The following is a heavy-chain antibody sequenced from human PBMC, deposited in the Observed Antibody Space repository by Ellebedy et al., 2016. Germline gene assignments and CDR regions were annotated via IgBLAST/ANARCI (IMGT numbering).Heavy chain of an antibody. CDR3: AGEKEDDYSDYDWFDP. Sequence: SETLSLTCAVYGGSFSGYYWSWIRQPPGKGLEWIGEINHSETSNSNPSLKTRVSISLYTSKNQFSLNLKSVTAADTAVYFCAGEKEDDYSDYDWFDPWGQGTLVTVSS. D-gene: IGHD4-11*01. CDR1: GGSFSGYY. J-gene: IGHJ5*02. V-gene: IGHV4-34*01. CDR2: INHSETS.